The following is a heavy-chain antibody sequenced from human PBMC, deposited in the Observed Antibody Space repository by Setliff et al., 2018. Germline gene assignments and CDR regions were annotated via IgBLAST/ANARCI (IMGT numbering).Heavy chain of an antibody. CDR1: GFTFSSYW. Sequence: PGGSLRLSCAASGFTFSSYWMHWVRQPPGKGLEWISYISSSSSTIYYAGSVKGRFTISRDNAKNSLYLQMNSLRAEDTAVYYCARVVCTGGRCYYHPYNMDVWGQGTTVTVSS. CDR3: ARVVCTGGRCYYHPYNMDV. CDR2: ISSSSSTI. D-gene: IGHD2-8*02. V-gene: IGHV3-48*04. J-gene: IGHJ6*02.